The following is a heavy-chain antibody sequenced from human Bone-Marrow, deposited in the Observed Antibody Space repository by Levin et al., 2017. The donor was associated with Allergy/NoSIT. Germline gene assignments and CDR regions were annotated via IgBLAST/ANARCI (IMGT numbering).Heavy chain of an antibody. CDR2: MNPNSDNA. CDR1: GYTFTSFD. CDR3: ARGELGSGYLFDY. V-gene: IGHV1-8*01. D-gene: IGHD5-12*01. J-gene: IGHJ4*02. Sequence: ASVKVSCKTSGYTFTSFDINWVRQATGQGLEWMGWMNPNSDNAGYAQKFQGRVTMTRNTSISTAYMELSSLRSEDTAIYYCARGELGSGYLFDYWGQGTLVTVSS.